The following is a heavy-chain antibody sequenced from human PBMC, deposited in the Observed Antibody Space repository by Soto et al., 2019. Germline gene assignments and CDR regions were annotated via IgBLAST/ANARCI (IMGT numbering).Heavy chain of an antibody. Sequence: QVQLVQSGTEVKKPGSSVKVSCKASGGTFSSYTISWVRQAPGQGLEWMGGIIPIFGTANYAQKFQGRVTITADESTSTAYMELGSLRSEDTAVYYCARDTSPGYSTRRTWFDPWGQGTLVTVSS. CDR2: IIPIFGTA. V-gene: IGHV1-69*01. CDR3: ARDTSPGYSTRRTWFDP. J-gene: IGHJ5*02. D-gene: IGHD6-13*01. CDR1: GGTFSSYT.